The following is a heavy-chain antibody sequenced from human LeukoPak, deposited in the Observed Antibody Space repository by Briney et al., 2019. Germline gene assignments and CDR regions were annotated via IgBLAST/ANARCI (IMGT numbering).Heavy chain of an antibody. V-gene: IGHV5-51*01. D-gene: IGHD1-1*01. CDR2: IYPTDSDT. Sequence: GESLKIPCKTSGYNFLTLWIGWVRQMPGRGLEWMGIIYPTDSDTRFSPSFQGQITISVDKSITTAYLQWSSLKASDTAIYYCALRSGNDDASDFWGQGTMVTVSS. CDR3: ALRSGNDDASDF. CDR1: GYNFLTLW. J-gene: IGHJ3*01.